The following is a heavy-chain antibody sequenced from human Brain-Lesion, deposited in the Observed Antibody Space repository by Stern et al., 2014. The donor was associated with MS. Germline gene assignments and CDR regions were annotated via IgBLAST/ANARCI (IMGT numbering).Heavy chain of an antibody. J-gene: IGHJ6*02. Sequence: QVQLQESGPGLVKPSQTLSLSCTVSGGSISSGGYYWSWIRQPAGKGLEWIGRIFNSGSTSYNPSLKSRVTISIDTSKNQVSLRLTSMTAADTAVYYCARGRVVPGFQYYATDVWGQGTTVIVSS. CDR2: IFNSGST. V-gene: IGHV4-61*02. D-gene: IGHD2-2*01. CDR1: GGSISSGGYY. CDR3: ARGRVVPGFQYYATDV.